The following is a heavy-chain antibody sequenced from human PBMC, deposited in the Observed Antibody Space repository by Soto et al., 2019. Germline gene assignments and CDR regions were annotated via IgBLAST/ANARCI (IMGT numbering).Heavy chain of an antibody. J-gene: IGHJ6*02. Sequence: SLGLSCAASGFTFSMYSVNWVRQAPGKWLAWVSSISSSSSYIYYADSVKGRFTISRDNAKNSLYLQINSLRAEDTAVYYCARDLTGYSTEFYYYYGMDVWGQGTTVTVSS. CDR3: ARDLTGYSTEFYYYYGMDV. V-gene: IGHV3-21*01. CDR1: GFTFSMYS. CDR2: ISSSSSYI. D-gene: IGHD6-13*01.